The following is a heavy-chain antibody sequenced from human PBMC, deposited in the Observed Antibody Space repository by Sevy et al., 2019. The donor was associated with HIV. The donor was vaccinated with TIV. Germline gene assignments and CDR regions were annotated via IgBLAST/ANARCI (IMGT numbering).Heavy chain of an antibody. Sequence: SETLSLTCTVSGGSISAYYWSWIRQPPGKPLEYIGYMYYTGSTNYNPSLKSRVTISVDTSKNQCSLKLNSVTAADTAVYFWARAPPVRSGDDSLNWFDPWGQGTLVTVSS. CDR1: GGSISAYY. V-gene: IGHV4-59*01. D-gene: IGHD5-12*01. J-gene: IGHJ5*02. CDR3: ARAPPVRSGDDSLNWFDP. CDR2: MYYTGST.